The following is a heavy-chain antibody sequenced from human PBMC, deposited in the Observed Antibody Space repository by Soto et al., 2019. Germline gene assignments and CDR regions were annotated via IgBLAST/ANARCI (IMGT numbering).Heavy chain of an antibody. J-gene: IGHJ3*01. CDR3: AGSFKYGSGTFDALDV. CDR1: GGTSSDYA. Sequence: QVLLVQSGTEVKKPGSSVKVSCQASGGTSSDYALTWVRQAPGQGLEWMGGIIPIFGTANYAQRFQGKFSITADESSSTAYKELSSLKSEDTAVYYCAGSFKYGSGTFDALDVWGHGTMVMVSS. V-gene: IGHV1-69*01. D-gene: IGHD3-10*01. CDR2: IIPIFGTA.